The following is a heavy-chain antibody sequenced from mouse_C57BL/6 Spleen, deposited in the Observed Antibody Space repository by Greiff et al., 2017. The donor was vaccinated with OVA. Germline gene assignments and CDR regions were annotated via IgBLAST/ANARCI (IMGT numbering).Heavy chain of an antibody. J-gene: IGHJ4*01. CDR2: ISNGGGST. CDR1: GFTFSDYY. V-gene: IGHV5-12*01. CDR3: ARQRLRYYAMDY. D-gene: IGHD1-1*01. Sequence: VQLKESGGGLVQPGGSLKLSCAASGFTFSDYYMYWVRQTPEKRLEWVAYISNGGGSTYYPDTVKGRFTISRDNAKNTLYLQMSRLKSEDTAMYYCARQRLRYYAMDYWGQGTSVTVSS.